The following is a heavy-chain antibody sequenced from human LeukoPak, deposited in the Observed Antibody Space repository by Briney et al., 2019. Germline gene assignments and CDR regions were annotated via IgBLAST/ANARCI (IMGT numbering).Heavy chain of an antibody. CDR2: INPSGGST. CDR1: GYTFTSYY. D-gene: IGHD6-13*01. J-gene: IGHJ4*02. V-gene: IGHV1-46*01. CDR3: ATDTGYSSSWLAFDY. Sequence: ASVKVSRKASGYTFTSYYMHWVRQAPGQGLEWMGIINPSGGSTSYAQKFQGRVTMTRDTSTSTVYMELSSLRSEDTAVYYCATDTGYSSSWLAFDYWGQGTLVTVSS.